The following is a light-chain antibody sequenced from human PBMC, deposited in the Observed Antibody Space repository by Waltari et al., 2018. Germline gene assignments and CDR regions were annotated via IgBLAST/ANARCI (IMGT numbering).Light chain of an antibody. V-gene: IGKV1-NL1*01. J-gene: IGKJ1*01. CDR3: HQYYLPPWT. CDR2: AAS. CDR1: QGISNA. Sequence: DIQMTQSPSSLSASVGDRVTITCRASQGISNALAWYQQKPGRAPNLLLYAASRLKSGVPSRFSGGGSGTDYTLTTSSLQPEDFATYYCHQYYLPPWTFGQGTKVEIK.